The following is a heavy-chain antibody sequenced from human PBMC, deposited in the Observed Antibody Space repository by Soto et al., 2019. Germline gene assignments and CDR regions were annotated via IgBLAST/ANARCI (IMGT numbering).Heavy chain of an antibody. Sequence: ALLKVSSTASCSTVTSYGVSSVRQAPGQGLEWVGWISGYDGNTDYAHKFRGRVTMTTDTSTNTAYMDLRSLRSDDTAVYYCARHNSQCPNWFDPWGQGTPVTVSS. J-gene: IGHJ5*02. V-gene: IGHV1-18*01. CDR1: CSTVTSYG. D-gene: IGHD1-1*01. CDR2: ISGYDGNT. CDR3: ARHNSQCPNWFDP.